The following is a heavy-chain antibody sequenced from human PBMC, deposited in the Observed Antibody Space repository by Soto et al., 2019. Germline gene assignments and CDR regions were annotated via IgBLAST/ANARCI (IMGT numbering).Heavy chain of an antibody. CDR3: AKAQSLVGATSRGYYFDY. Sequence: SETLSLTCSVSGGSISGSYWSWIRQSPGKGLEWLGYVYYTGSTNYSPSLRSRVSISVDTSKNEFSLRLSSVTAADTAVYYCAKAQSLVGATSRGYYFDYWGQGTLVTVSS. J-gene: IGHJ4*02. D-gene: IGHD1-26*01. CDR2: VYYTGST. V-gene: IGHV4-59*01. CDR1: GGSISGSY.